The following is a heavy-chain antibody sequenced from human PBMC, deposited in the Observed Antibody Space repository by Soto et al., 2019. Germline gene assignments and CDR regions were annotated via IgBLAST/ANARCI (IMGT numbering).Heavy chain of an antibody. J-gene: IGHJ6*02. CDR3: ARRGYSSSWYYYYYYGMDV. Sequence: QVQLVQSGAEVKKPGASVKVSCKASGYTFTSYDINWVRQATGQGLEWMGWMNPNSGNTGYAQKFQGRVTMTRNTSISTADMGRSSLRSEDTAVYYCARRGYSSSWYYYYYYGMDVWGQGTTVTVSS. CDR1: GYTFTSYD. CDR2: MNPNSGNT. V-gene: IGHV1-8*01. D-gene: IGHD6-13*01.